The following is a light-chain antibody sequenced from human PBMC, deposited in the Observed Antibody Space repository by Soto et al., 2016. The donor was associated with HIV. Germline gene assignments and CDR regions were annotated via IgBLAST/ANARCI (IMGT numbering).Light chain of an antibody. J-gene: IGLJ1*01. CDR3: QVWNNYQSI. V-gene: IGLV3-21*03. CDR1: SVGSQT. Sequence: SYELTQPPSVSVAPGKTARITCGGSSVGSQTVHWYQQKPGQAPVLVAYDDSKRPSGIPERFSGSNSGNTATLTLNSVEAGDEADYYCQVWNNYQSIFGPGTKVTVL. CDR2: DDS.